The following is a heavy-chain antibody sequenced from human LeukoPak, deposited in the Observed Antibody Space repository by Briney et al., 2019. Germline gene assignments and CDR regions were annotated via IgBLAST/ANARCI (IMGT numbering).Heavy chain of an antibody. CDR2: IYYSGST. V-gene: IGHV4-39*01. J-gene: IGHJ4*02. CDR3: AREYYYDSSGYYDY. CDR1: GGSINSSSYY. Sequence: PSETLSLTCTVSGGSINSSSYYWGWIRQPPGKGLEWIGSIYYSGSTYYNPSLKSRVTISVDTSKNQFSLKLSSVTAADTAVYYCAREYYYDSSGYYDYWGQGTLVTVSS. D-gene: IGHD3-22*01.